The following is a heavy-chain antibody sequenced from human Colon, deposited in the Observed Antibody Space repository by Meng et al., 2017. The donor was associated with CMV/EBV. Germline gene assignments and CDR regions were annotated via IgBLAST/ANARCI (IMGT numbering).Heavy chain of an antibody. D-gene: IGHD6-13*01. J-gene: IGHJ4*02. CDR1: GFTVSSNY. Sequence: GQLLGAGAGFVHPGGSLLLSFASSGFTVSSNYMSCVRQAPGKGLEWVSVIYSGGSTYYADSVKGRFTISRDNSKNTLYLQMNSLRAEDTAVYYCARDSSSWYADYWGQGTLVTVSS. CDR3: ARDSSSWYADY. CDR2: IYSGGST. V-gene: IGHV3-66*01.